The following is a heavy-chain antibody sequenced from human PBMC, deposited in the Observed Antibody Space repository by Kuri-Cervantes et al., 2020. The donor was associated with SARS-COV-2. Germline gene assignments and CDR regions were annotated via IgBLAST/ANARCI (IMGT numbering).Heavy chain of an antibody. J-gene: IGHJ6*02. CDR3: ARPGVYILAGYYEYYHYGMDV. CDR1: GYTFTSYD. V-gene: IGHV1-8*01. CDR2: MNPNSGNT. Sequence: ASVKVSCKASGYTFTSYDINWVRQATGQGLEWMGWMNPNSGNTGYAQKFQGRVTMTRDTSISTAYMELSRLRSDDTAVYYCARPGVYILAGYYEYYHYGMDVWGQGTTVTVSS. D-gene: IGHD3-9*01.